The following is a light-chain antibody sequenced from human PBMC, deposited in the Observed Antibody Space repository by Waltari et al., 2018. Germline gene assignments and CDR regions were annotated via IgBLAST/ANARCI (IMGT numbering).Light chain of an antibody. J-gene: IGKJ5*01. CDR3: HQYGSSPIT. CDR2: DAS. CDR1: QSVSSSY. V-gene: IGKV3D-20*01. Sequence: EIVLTQSPATLSLSPGDRAALSCGASQSVSSSYLAWYQQKPGLAPRLLIYDASNRATGIPDRFSGRGSVTDFTLTISRLEPEDFAVYYCHQYGSSPITFGQGTRLEIK.